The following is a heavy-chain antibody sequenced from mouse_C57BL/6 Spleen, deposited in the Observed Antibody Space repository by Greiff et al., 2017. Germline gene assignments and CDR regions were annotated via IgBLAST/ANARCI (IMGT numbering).Heavy chain of an antibody. V-gene: IGHV1-53*01. CDR3: ARSNYDLYYYAMDY. CDR2: INPSNGGT. Sequence: QVQLQQPGTELVKPGASVKLSCKASGYTFTSYWMHWVKQRPGQGLEWIGNINPSNGGTNYNETFKSKATLTVDKSSSTAYMQLSSLTSEDAAVYYCARSNYDLYYYAMDYWGQGTSVTVSS. J-gene: IGHJ4*01. D-gene: IGHD2-4*01. CDR1: GYTFTSYW.